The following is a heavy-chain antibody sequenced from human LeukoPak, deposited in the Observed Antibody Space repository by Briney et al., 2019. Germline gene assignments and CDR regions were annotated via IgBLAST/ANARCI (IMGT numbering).Heavy chain of an antibody. D-gene: IGHD5-12*01. CDR1: GFTFSRYG. J-gene: IGHJ4*02. CDR3: GRLGDKDVDIVATIEWGFDY. V-gene: IGHV3-30*03. CDR2: ISYDGSNK. Sequence: GRSLRLSCAASGFTFSRYGMHWVRQAPGKGLEWVSVISYDGSNKYYADSVKGRFTISRDNARNSLSLQMNSLRAEDRAVYYCGRLGDKDVDIVATIEWGFDYWGQGTLVTVSS.